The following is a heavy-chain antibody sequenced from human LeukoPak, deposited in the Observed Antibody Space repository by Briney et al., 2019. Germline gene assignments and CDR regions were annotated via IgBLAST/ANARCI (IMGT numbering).Heavy chain of an antibody. Sequence: GGSLRLSCAASGFTFNNYWMAWVRQASGEGLEWVANINQDGSEKHYVDSVKGRFTISRDDAKNPLYLQMNSLRAKDTALYYCARASGWGSTFDYWGQGSLVTVSS. V-gene: IGHV3-7*03. CDR1: GFTFNNYW. CDR3: ARASGWGSTFDY. J-gene: IGHJ4*02. D-gene: IGHD3-10*01. CDR2: INQDGSEK.